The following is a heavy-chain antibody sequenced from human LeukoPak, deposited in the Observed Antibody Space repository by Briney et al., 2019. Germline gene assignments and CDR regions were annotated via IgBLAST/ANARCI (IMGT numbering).Heavy chain of an antibody. V-gene: IGHV1-2*02. CDR2: INPNSGGT. CDR3: ANFPGYSSSWYFDY. J-gene: IGHJ4*02. Sequence: ASVKVSCKASGYTFTGYYMHWVRQAPGQGLEWMGWINPNSGGTNYAQKFQGRVTMTRDTSISTAYMELSRPRSDDTAVYYCANFPGYSSSWYFDYWGQGTLVTVSS. D-gene: IGHD6-13*01. CDR1: GYTFTGYY.